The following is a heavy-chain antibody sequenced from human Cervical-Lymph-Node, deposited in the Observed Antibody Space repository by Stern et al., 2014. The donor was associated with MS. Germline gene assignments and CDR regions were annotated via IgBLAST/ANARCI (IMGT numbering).Heavy chain of an antibody. V-gene: IGHV4-39*01. Sequence: QLQLQESGPGLVKPSGTLSLTCTVSGGSISSSSDYWGWIRQPPGKGLEWIGSRYSGGTTYYNPSLQGRATIAVDPSKTQCSLKRSSVTAADTAVYYCARHGGITGTAGWGRALDIWGQGTMVTVSS. J-gene: IGHJ3*02. CDR1: GGSISSSSDY. D-gene: IGHD1-20*01. CDR3: ARHGGITGTAGWGRALDI. CDR2: RYSGGTT.